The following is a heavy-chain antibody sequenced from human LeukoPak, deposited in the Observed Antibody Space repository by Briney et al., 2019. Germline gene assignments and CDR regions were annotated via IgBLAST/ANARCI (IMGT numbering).Heavy chain of an antibody. J-gene: IGHJ4*02. CDR3: ARDEGYSLDY. CDR1: GGSISSYY. D-gene: IGHD5-18*01. CDR2: IYDSGST. Sequence: SETLSLTCTVSGGSISSYYWSWIRQPPGKGLEWMGYIYDSGSTNYHPSLKSRGTISVDTSKNQFSLKLSSVTAADTAVYYCARDEGYSLDYWGQGTLVTVSS. V-gene: IGHV4-59*01.